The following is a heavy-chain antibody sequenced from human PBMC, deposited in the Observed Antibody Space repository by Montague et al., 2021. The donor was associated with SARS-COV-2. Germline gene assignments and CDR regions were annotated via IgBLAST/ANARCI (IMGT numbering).Heavy chain of an antibody. J-gene: IGHJ6*02. D-gene: IGHD3-3*01. CDR1: GGSFSTYY. CDR2: IDHSGKT. V-gene: IGHV4-34*01. Sequence: SETLSLTCAVYGGSFSTYYWTWIRQSPGKGLEWIGNIDHSGKTNXNPSRKSRVSISVDTSSSQFSLYLTSVTAADAAVYYCARDQTVLEWIWYGMDVWGPGTTVTVSS. CDR3: ARDQTVLEWIWYGMDV.